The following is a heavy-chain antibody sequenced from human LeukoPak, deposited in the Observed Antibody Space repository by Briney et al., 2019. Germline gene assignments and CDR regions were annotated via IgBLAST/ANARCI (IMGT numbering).Heavy chain of an antibody. J-gene: IGHJ6*03. D-gene: IGHD2-2*01. CDR2: VSNSGDYI. CDR3: AINGYCSSTSCYDYYYYYMDV. CDR1: GFSFSSYR. V-gene: IGHV3-21*06. Sequence: PGGSLRLSCAASGFSFSSYRMNWVRQAPGKGLEWISSVSNSGDYIHYADSVKGRFTISRDNSKNSLYLQMNSLRAEDTAVYYCAINGYCSSTSCYDYYYYYMDVWGKGTTVTISS.